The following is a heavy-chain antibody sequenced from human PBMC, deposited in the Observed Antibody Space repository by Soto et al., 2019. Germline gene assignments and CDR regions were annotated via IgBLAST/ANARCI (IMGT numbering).Heavy chain of an antibody. CDR3: VRDEATMVRRVTDVTYYYYGMDV. J-gene: IGHJ6*02. CDR2: IIPIFGTA. V-gene: IGHV1-69*01. Sequence: QVQLVQSGAEVKKPGSSVKVSCKASGGTFSSYAISWVRQAPGQGLEWMGGIIPIFGTANYAQKYQGRVTITADESTSTAYMELSSLRSEDTAVYYCVRDEATMVRRVTDVTYYYYGMDVWGQGTTVTVSS. D-gene: IGHD3-10*01. CDR1: GGTFSSYA.